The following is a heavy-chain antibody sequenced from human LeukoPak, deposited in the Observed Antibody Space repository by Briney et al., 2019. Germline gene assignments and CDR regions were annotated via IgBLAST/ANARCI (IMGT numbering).Heavy chain of an antibody. Sequence: SETLSLTCTVSGGSISSGYSWGWIRQPPGKGLAWIGSIYFSGTTYYNPSLKSRVTISVDTSKNQFSLKLSSVTAADTAVYYCARRPGSLLQLVQKKYFDLWGRGTLVTVSS. CDR1: GGSISSGYS. V-gene: IGHV4-38-2*02. D-gene: IGHD6-6*01. J-gene: IGHJ2*01. CDR3: ARRPGSLLQLVQKKYFDL. CDR2: IYFSGTT.